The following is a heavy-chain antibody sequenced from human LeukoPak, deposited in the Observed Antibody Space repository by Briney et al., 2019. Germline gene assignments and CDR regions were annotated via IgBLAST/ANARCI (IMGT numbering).Heavy chain of an antibody. J-gene: IGHJ4*02. V-gene: IGHV3-30*02. CDR1: GFTFSNYA. CDR2: IRFDGSNE. CDR3: ARKNGLDY. Sequence: GGSLRLSCAASGFTFSNYAMHWVRQAPGKGLEWVAFIRFDGSNEYYADSVKGRFTISRDNSKNTLSLQMNSLRAEDTAVYYCARKNGLDYWGQGTLVTVSS.